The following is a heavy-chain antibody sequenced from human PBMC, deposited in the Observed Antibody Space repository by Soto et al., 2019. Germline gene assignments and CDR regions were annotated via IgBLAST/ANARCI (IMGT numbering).Heavy chain of an antibody. Sequence: QVQLQESGPGLVKPSQTLSLTCTVSGGSISSGGYYCNWTRQHPGKGLEWIGYIYYSGSTYYIPSLKSRVTMSVDTSKTQSSLTLSSVTAADTAVYYCAREPLTWGQGTLVTVSS. J-gene: IGHJ4*02. CDR3: AREPLT. CDR2: IYYSGST. CDR1: GGSISSGGYY. V-gene: IGHV4-31*03.